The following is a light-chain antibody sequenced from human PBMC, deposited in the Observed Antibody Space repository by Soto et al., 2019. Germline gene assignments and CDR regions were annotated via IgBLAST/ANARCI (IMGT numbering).Light chain of an antibody. CDR1: QSISNR. CDR2: KAS. CDR3: QQYNNWPPIT. V-gene: IGKV1-5*03. Sequence: DIQMTQSPSTLSASVGDGVTITCRASQSISNRLAWYQQRPGKAPKYLIYKASTLKSGVPSRFSGSGSGTEFTLTISSLQPEDFAVYYCQQYNNWPPITFGQGTRLEIK. J-gene: IGKJ5*01.